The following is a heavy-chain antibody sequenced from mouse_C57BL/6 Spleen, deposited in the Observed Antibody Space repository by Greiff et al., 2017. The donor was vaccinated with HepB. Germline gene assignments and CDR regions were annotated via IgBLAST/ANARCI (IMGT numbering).Heavy chain of an antibody. CDR2: INPNTGGT. D-gene: IGHD3-3*01. CDR3: ARGLRYYFDY. CDR1: GYTFTDYN. Sequence: EVQLQQSGPELVKPGASVKMSCKASGYTFTDYNMHWVKQSHGKSLEWIGYINPNTGGTSYNQQFKGKAKLTVNKSSSTAYMELRSLTSADSAVYYCARGLRYYFDYWGQGTTLTVSS. V-gene: IGHV1-22*01. J-gene: IGHJ2*01.